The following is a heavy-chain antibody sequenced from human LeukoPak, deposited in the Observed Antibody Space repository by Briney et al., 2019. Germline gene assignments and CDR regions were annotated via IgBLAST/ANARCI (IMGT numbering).Heavy chain of an antibody. Sequence: SETLSLTCTVSGGSISSGGYSWSWIRQPPGKGLEWIGYIYHTGGTYYNPSLKSRVTISVDRSKNQFSLKLSSVTAADTAVYYCARGRGVSGAFDIWGQGTMVTVSS. CDR2: IYHTGGT. CDR3: ARGRGVSGAFDI. J-gene: IGHJ3*02. V-gene: IGHV4-30-2*01. CDR1: GGSISSGGYS. D-gene: IGHD3-10*01.